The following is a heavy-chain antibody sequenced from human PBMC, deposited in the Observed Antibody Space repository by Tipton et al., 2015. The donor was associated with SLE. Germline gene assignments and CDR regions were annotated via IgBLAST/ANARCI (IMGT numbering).Heavy chain of an antibody. CDR1: GVSFSGYY. V-gene: IGHV4-34*01. J-gene: IGHJ4*02. Sequence: TLSLTCAVYGVSFSGYYWSWIRQPPGKGLEWIGEINHSGSTNYNPSLKSRVTISVDTSKNQFSLKLSSVTAADTAVYYCARHGEHGDYWGQGTLVTVSS. CDR3: ARHGEHGDY. D-gene: IGHD1/OR15-1a*01. CDR2: INHSGST.